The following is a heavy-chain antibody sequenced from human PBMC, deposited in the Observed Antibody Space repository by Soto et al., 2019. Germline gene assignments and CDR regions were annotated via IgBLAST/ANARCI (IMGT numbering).Heavy chain of an antibody. CDR2: ISPIIGTT. J-gene: IGHJ4*02. CDR3: ARDALHVCYDY. CDR1: GGTFSSYA. D-gene: IGHD2-8*01. Sequence: ASVKVSCKASGGTFSSYAISWVRQAPGQGLEWMGGISPIIGTTNYAQKFQGRVTMTADTSTSTAYMELRSLRSDDTAVYYCARDALHVCYDYWGQGTLVTVSS. V-gene: IGHV1-69*06.